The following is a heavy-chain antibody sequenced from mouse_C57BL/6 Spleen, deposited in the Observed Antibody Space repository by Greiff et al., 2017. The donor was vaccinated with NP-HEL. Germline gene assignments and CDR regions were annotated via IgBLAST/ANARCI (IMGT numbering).Heavy chain of an antibody. CDR1: GYSITSGYY. V-gene: IGHV3-6*01. CDR3: ASYGNSFDY. D-gene: IGHD2-1*01. CDR2: ISYDGSN. Sequence: ESGPGLVKPSQSLSLTCSVTGYSITSGYYWNWIRQFPGNKLEWMGYISYDGSNNYNPSLKNRISITRDTSKNQFFLKLNSVTTEDTATYYCASYGNSFDYWGQGTTLTVSS. J-gene: IGHJ2*01.